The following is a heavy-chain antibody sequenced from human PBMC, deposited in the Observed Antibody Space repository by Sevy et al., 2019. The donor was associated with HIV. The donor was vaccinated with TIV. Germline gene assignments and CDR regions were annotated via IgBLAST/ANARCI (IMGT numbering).Heavy chain of an antibody. CDR2: FDPEDGET. Sequence: ASVKVSCKVSGYTLTELSMHWVRQAPGKGLEWMGGFDPEDGETIYAQKFQGRVTITEDTSTETAYMELSSLRSEDTAVYYCATVPRSGLSWFDPWGQGTLVTVSS. CDR1: GYTLTELS. V-gene: IGHV1-24*01. J-gene: IGHJ5*02. D-gene: IGHD3-10*01. CDR3: ATVPRSGLSWFDP.